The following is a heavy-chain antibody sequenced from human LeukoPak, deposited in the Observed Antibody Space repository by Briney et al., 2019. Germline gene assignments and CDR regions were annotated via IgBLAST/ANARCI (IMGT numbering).Heavy chain of an antibody. CDR3: ARDRSSGWYSDY. D-gene: IGHD6-19*01. CDR1: GYTFTGYY. CDR2: INPNSGGT. V-gene: IGHV1-2*02. Sequence: ASVKVSCKASGYTFTGYYMHWVRQAPGQGLEWMGWINPNSGGTNYAQKFQGRVTMTRDTSISTAYMELSGLRSDGTAVYYCARDRSSGWYSDYWGQGTLVTVSS. J-gene: IGHJ4*02.